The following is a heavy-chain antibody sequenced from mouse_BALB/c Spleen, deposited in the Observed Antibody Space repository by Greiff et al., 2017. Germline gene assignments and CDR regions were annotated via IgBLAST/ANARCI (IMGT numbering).Heavy chain of an antibody. CDR1: GFSLTSYG. CDR3: SRHYYGSSYAMDY. V-gene: IGHV2-6-2*01. J-gene: IGHJ4*01. D-gene: IGHD1-1*01. Sequence: VQRVESGPDLVAPSQSLSITCTVSGFSLTSYGVHWVRQPPGKGLEWLVVILSDGSTTYISALNSRLSISKDNSKSQVFLKMNSLQTDDTDMYYCSRHYYGSSYAMDYWGQGTSVTVSS. CDR2: ILSDGST.